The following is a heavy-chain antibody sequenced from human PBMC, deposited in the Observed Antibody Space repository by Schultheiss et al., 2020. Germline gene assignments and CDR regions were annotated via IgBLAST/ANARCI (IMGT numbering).Heavy chain of an antibody. J-gene: IGHJ4*02. CDR3: AKVDYDYNDEDYFDY. V-gene: IGHV3-33*06. Sequence: GGSLRLSCAASGFTFSSYGMHWVRQAPGKGLEWVAVIWYDGSNKYYADSVKGRFTISRDNSKNTLYLQMNSLRAEDTAVYYCAKVDYDYNDEDYFDYWGQGTLVNVSS. CDR1: GFTFSSYG. CDR2: IWYDGSNK. D-gene: IGHD3-16*01.